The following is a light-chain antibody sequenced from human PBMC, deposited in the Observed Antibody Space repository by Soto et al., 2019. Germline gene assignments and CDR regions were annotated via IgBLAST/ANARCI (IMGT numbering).Light chain of an antibody. CDR2: RNN. CDR3: TAWDDSLSGVL. J-gene: IGLJ2*01. CDR1: RSNIGTNH. Sequence: QSVLTQPPSASGTPGQRVTISCSGSRSNIGTNHVYWYQQLPGTAPKLLIYRNNHRPSGVPDRFSGSKSGTSASLAITGLRSEDESDHYCTAWDDSLSGVLFGGGTKLTVL. V-gene: IGLV1-47*01.